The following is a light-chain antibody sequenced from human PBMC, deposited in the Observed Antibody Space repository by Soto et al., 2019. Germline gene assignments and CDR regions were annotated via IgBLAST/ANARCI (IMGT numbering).Light chain of an antibody. V-gene: IGKV3-11*01. Sequence: EIVLTQSPATLSLSPGERATLSCRASQSVSNYLAWYQQKPGQAPRLLIYDASNRGTDIPARFSGSGSGTDFTLTISSLEPEDFAVYYCQQRSNWPPFTFGQGTRLEIK. J-gene: IGKJ5*01. CDR2: DAS. CDR1: QSVSNY. CDR3: QQRSNWPPFT.